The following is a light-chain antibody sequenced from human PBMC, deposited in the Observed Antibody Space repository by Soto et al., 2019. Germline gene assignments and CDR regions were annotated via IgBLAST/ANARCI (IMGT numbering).Light chain of an antibody. Sequence: DIQMTQSPSSVSASVGDRVTITCRASQGISSWLAWFQQKPGKAPKLLIYASSSLYSGVPSRFSGSVSGTDFTLTISSLEPEDSATYYCQQASSFPRTFGQGTKVEIK. J-gene: IGKJ1*01. CDR1: QGISSW. CDR2: ASS. CDR3: QQASSFPRT. V-gene: IGKV1-12*01.